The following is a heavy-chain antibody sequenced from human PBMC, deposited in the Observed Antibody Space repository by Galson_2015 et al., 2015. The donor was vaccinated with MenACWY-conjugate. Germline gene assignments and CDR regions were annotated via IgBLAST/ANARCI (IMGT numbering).Heavy chain of an antibody. CDR1: GFTFSTYG. D-gene: IGHD6-13*01. CDR2: IRHAANNQ. J-gene: IGHJ4*02. V-gene: IGHV3-33*01. Sequence: SLRLSCAADGFTFSTYGMHWVRQAPGTGLQWVAFIRHAANNQYYADSVKGRFTMFRDNAKNTLYLQMNRLRVEDTAVYYCARRAWSSIWYYFDYWGQGTLVTVSS. CDR3: ARRAWSSIWYYFDY.